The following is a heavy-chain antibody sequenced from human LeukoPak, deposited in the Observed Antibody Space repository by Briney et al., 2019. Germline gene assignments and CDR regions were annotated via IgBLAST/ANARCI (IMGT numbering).Heavy chain of an antibody. D-gene: IGHD2-2*02. J-gene: IGHJ6*03. Sequence: PGGSLRLSCAASGFTFSSYAMHWVRQAPGKGLEWVAVLSYDGSNKFYADSVKDRFTISRDNSKTTLYLQMNSLRAEDTAVYYCAKGYCTSTSCYRYYYYYMDVWGKGTTVTVSS. V-gene: IGHV3-30*01. CDR2: LSYDGSNK. CDR1: GFTFSSYA. CDR3: AKGYCTSTSCYRYYYYYMDV.